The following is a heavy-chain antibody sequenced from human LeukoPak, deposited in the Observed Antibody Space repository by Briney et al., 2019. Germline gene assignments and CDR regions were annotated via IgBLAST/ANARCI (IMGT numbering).Heavy chain of an antibody. D-gene: IGHD3-22*01. CDR1: GGSISSSNW. CDR2: IYHSGST. J-gene: IGHJ4*02. CDR3: ARTPYYYDSSGLDY. Sequence: SGTLSLTCAVSGGSISSSNWWSWVRQPPGKGLEWIGEIYHSGSTNYNPSLKSRATISVDKSKNQFSLKLSSVTAADTAVYYCARTPYYYDSSGLDYWGQGTLVTVSS. V-gene: IGHV4-4*02.